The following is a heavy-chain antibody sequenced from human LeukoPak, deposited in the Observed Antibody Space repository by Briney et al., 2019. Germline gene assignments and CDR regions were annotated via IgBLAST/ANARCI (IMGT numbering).Heavy chain of an antibody. J-gene: IGHJ4*02. D-gene: IGHD3-16*01. CDR1: GGSISSYY. Sequence: SETLSLTCTVSGGSISSYYWSWIRQPPGKGLEWIGYIHFSGSTNYNPSLKSRVTISEDTSKKQFSLTLSSVTAADTAVYYCARAFWGTYFDYWGQGTLVTVSS. CDR2: IHFSGST. CDR3: ARAFWGTYFDY. V-gene: IGHV4-59*01.